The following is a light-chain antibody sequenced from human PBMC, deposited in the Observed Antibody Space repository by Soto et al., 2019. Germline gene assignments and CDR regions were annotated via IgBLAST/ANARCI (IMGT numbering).Light chain of an antibody. CDR1: SSNIGSNT. CDR3: AAWDDRLNGYV. V-gene: IGLV1-44*01. CDR2: SNN. Sequence: QSGLTQPPSASGTPGQRVTISCSGSSSNIGSNTVNWYQQLPGTAPKLLIYSNNQRPSGVPDRFSGSKSGTSASLAISGLQSEDEADYYCAAWDDRLNGYVFGTGTKLTVL. J-gene: IGLJ1*01.